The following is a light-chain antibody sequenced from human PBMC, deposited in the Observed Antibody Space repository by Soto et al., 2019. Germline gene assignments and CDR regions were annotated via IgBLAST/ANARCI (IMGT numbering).Light chain of an antibody. CDR3: QQSYNAPRT. J-gene: IGKJ1*01. Sequence: DIQMTQSPSSLSASVGDRVTITCRASQSISIYLNWYQQKPGTAPKLLIYAASFLQSGVPSRFSGSGSGTECTLTVSSLQPEDFATYFCQQSYNAPRTFGQGTKVEIK. CDR2: AAS. CDR1: QSISIY. V-gene: IGKV1-39*01.